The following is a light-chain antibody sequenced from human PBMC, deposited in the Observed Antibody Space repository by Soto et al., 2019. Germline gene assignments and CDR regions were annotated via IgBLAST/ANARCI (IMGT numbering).Light chain of an antibody. CDR1: QSVLYSSNNKNY. CDR2: WAS. J-gene: IGKJ5*01. V-gene: IGKV4-1*01. Sequence: DIVMTQSPDSLAVSLGERATINCKSRQSVLYSSNNKNYLAWYQQKPGQPPKLLIYWASTRESGVPDRFSGSGSGTDFSLTISSLQAEDVAVYDCQQYYSTPITFGQGTRLEIK. CDR3: QQYYSTPIT.